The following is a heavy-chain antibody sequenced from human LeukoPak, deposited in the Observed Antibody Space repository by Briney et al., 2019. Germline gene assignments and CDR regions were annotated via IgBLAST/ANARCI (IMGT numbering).Heavy chain of an antibody. J-gene: IGHJ4*02. Sequence: GGSLRLSCAASGFTFSSYAMSWVRQAPGKGLEWVSAISGSGGSTYYADSVKGRFTISRDNYKNTLYLQMNSLRAEDTAIYYCAKERNRSTSCYYYWGQGTMVTVSS. V-gene: IGHV3-23*01. CDR3: AKERNRSTSCYYY. CDR1: GFTFSSYA. D-gene: IGHD2-2*01. CDR2: ISGSGGST.